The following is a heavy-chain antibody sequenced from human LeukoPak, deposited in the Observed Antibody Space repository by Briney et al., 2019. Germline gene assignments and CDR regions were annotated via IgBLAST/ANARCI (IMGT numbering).Heavy chain of an antibody. J-gene: IGHJ4*02. CDR3: GGGLVRGPKDY. CDR2: IKQDGSEK. Sequence: GGSLRLSCAASGFTFSSYWMSWVRQAPGKGLEWVANIKQDGSEKFYVDSVKGRFTISRDNAKNSLYLQMNSLRAEDTAVYYCGGGLVRGPKDYRGQGTLVTVSS. D-gene: IGHD3-10*01. V-gene: IGHV3-7*01. CDR1: GFTFSSYW.